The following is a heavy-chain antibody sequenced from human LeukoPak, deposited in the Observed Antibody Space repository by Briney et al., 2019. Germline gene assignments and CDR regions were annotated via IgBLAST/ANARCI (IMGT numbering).Heavy chain of an antibody. CDR2: IYCSGST. V-gene: IGHV4-31*03. J-gene: IGHJ5*02. CDR3: ARGVSEWLLGNWFDP. CDR1: GGSISSGGYY. D-gene: IGHD3-3*01. Sequence: SQTLSLTCTVSGGSISSGGYYWSWIRQHPGKGLEWIGYIYCSGSTYYNPSLKSRVTISVDTSKNQFSLKLSSVTAADTAVYYCARGVSEWLLGNWFDPWGQGTLVTVSS.